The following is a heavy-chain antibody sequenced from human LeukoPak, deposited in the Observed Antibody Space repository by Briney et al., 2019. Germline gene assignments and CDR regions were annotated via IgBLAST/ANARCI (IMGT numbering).Heavy chain of an antibody. Sequence: SETLSLTCTVSGGSISSSSYYWGWIRQPPGKGLEWIGSIYYSGSTNYNPSLKSRVTISVDTSKNQFSLKLSSVTAADTAVYYCARGIYEPYYYYMDVWGKGTTVTVSS. CDR1: GGSISSSSYY. CDR3: ARGIYEPYYYYMDV. CDR2: IYYSGST. V-gene: IGHV4-39*07. D-gene: IGHD3-16*01. J-gene: IGHJ6*03.